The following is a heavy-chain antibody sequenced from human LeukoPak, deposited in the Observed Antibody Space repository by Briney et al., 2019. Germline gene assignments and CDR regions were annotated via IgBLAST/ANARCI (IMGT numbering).Heavy chain of an antibody. D-gene: IGHD3-9*01. CDR3: ARFNRRSNEYDILTGFPFDP. J-gene: IGHJ5*02. CDR1: GYTFTRYG. V-gene: IGHV1-18*04. CDR2: ISAYNGNT. Sequence: ASVKVSCKASGYTFTRYGTSWVRQAPGQGLEWMGWISAYNGNTNYAQKLQGRVTMTTDTSTSTAYMELRSLRSDDTAVYYCARFNRRSNEYDILTGFPFDPWGQGTLVTVSS.